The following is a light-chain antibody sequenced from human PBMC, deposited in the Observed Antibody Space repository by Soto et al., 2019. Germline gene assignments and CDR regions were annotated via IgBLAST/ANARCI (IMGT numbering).Light chain of an antibody. J-gene: IGKJ1*01. V-gene: IGKV3-15*01. Sequence: EIVVTQSPATLSASPGERVTLSCRASQFVSRRLAWYQQRLGQVPRLLIYDTSTRAPGISARFSGSGSGTEFTLPSSSLQSEAFAVYSCQEYIPGPPGMFGPGPTVDIK. CDR2: DTS. CDR3: QEYIPGPPGM. CDR1: QFVSRR.